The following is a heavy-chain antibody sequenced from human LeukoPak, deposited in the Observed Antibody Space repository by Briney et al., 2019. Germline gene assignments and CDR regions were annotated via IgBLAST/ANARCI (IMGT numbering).Heavy chain of an antibody. D-gene: IGHD2-21*02. V-gene: IGHV4-31*03. J-gene: IGHJ3*02. Sequence: SETLSLTCTVPGDSIRSAGYSWTWIRQPPGKGLQWIGYISYSGDTLYSPSLQSRISISLDTSKNQFSLKLTSVTAADTATYFCARDVLVTSSPDAFDIWGQGTMVTVSS. CDR3: ARDVLVTSSPDAFDI. CDR1: GDSIRSAGYS. CDR2: ISYSGDT.